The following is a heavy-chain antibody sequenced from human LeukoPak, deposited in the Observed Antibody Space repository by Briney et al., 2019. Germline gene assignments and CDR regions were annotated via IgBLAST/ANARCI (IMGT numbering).Heavy chain of an antibody. Sequence: PSETLSLTXAVYGGSFSGYYWSWVRQPPGKGLEWIGEINHSGSTNYNPSLKSRVTISVDTSKTQFSLKLSSVTAADTAVYYCAREMKYYGSGSYFDYWGQGALVTVSS. V-gene: IGHV4-34*01. CDR3: AREMKYYGSGSYFDY. CDR1: GGSFSGYY. J-gene: IGHJ4*02. CDR2: INHSGST. D-gene: IGHD3-10*01.